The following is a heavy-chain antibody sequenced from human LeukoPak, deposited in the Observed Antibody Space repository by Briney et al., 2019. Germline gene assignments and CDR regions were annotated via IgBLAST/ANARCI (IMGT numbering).Heavy chain of an antibody. V-gene: IGHV3-23*01. CDR2: ISGNGGGT. D-gene: IGHD6-19*01. J-gene: IGHJ4*02. Sequence: GGSLRLSCAASGLTFSSYAMSWVRQAPGKGLEWVSGISGNGGGTYCADSVKGRFTISRDNSQNTLYLRMNSLRAEDTAVYYCAKAVPGIAVAGANFDYWGQGTLVTVSS. CDR1: GLTFSSYA. CDR3: AKAVPGIAVAGANFDY.